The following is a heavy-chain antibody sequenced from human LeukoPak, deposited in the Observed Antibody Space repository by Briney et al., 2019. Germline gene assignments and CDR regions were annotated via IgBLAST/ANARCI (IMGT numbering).Heavy chain of an antibody. V-gene: IGHV1-8*01. Sequence: ASVKVSCKASGYTLTSYDINWVRQATGQGLEWMGWMNPNSGRTGYAQNFQGRITITRNTSISTAYMELSSLRSEDTAVYYCTRETSSRYFDYWGQGTLVAVSS. J-gene: IGHJ4*02. CDR2: MNPNSGRT. CDR1: GYTLTSYD. CDR3: TRETSSRYFDY.